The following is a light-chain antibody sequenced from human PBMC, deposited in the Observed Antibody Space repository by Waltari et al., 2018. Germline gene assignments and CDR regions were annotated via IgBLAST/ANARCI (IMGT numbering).Light chain of an antibody. CDR2: KAS. V-gene: IGKV1-5*03. Sequence: ITCRASQGLSNCLAWYQQKPGKAPKVLIYKASTLESGVPSRFSGSGSGTEFTLTISSLQPDDFVTYYCQQYRNLWTFGQGTKVEIK. CDR3: QQYRNLWT. J-gene: IGKJ1*01. CDR1: QGLSNC.